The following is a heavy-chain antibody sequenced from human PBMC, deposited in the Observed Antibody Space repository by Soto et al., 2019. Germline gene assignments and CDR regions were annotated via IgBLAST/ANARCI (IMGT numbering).Heavy chain of an antibody. CDR3: ARRSRDCFSTSCPTYFFDN. V-gene: IGHV5-51*01. Sequence: EVQLVQSGAEVRKPGESLEISCKGSGYDFTSYWIGWVRQMPGKGLEWMGIIYPSDSDTRYSPSFQGQVTISADKSISTAYLQWSSLKASDTAMYYCARRSRDCFSTSCPTYFFDNWGQGTLVTVSS. CDR1: GYDFTSYW. D-gene: IGHD2-2*01. J-gene: IGHJ4*02. CDR2: IYPSDSDT.